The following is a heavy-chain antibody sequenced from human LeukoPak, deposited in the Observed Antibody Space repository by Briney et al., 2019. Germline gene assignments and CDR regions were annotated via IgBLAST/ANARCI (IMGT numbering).Heavy chain of an antibody. CDR3: ARCGDYGDAYNWFDP. CDR1: GGSISSGYY. J-gene: IGHJ5*02. CDR2: IYHRGTT. V-gene: IGHV4-38-2*02. D-gene: IGHD4-17*01. Sequence: SETLSLTCTVSGGSISSGYYWGWIRQPPGKGLEWIGSIYHRGTTYYNPSLESRVTISLDTSRNEFSLKLISVTAADTAVYYCARCGDYGDAYNWFDPWGQGTLVTVSS.